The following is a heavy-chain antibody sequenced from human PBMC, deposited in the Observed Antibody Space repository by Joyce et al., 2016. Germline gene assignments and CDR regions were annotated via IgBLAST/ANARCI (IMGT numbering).Heavy chain of an antibody. Sequence: QVQLVQSGAEVKKPGSSVKVSCKASGGTFSNYAITWVRQAPGQGLEWRGGSMPIFATTNDAQKFQGRVTITTDESTNIAYMELSGLRSEDTAVYYCARVGVVVLVASNDGMDVWGQGTTVIVSS. D-gene: IGHD2-15*01. J-gene: IGHJ6*02. V-gene: IGHV1-69*01. CDR3: ARVGVVVLVASNDGMDV. CDR1: GGTFSNYA. CDR2: SMPIFATT.